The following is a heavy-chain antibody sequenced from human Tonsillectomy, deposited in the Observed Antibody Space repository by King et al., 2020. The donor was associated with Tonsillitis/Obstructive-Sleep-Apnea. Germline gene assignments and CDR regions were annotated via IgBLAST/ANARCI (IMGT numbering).Heavy chain of an antibody. CDR1: GFTFSSYV. Sequence: QVQLVESGGGVVQPGRSLRLSCAASGFTFSSYVMHWVRQGPGKGLEWVAVIPNDGTNKYHADSVKGRFTISRDNSKNTLYLQMNSLRAEDTAVYYCARDYRGDRGAFDIWGQGTMVTVSS. D-gene: IGHD3-10*01. CDR3: ARDYRGDRGAFDI. CDR2: IPNDGTNK. V-gene: IGHV3-30*04. J-gene: IGHJ3*02.